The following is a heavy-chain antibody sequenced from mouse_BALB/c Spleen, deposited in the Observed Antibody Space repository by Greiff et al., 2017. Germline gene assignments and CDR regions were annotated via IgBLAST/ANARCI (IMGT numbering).Heavy chain of an antibody. CDR3: ARVNDYDAGAWFAY. V-gene: IGHV5-6-5*01. CDR1: GFTFSSYA. J-gene: IGHJ3*01. D-gene: IGHD2-4*01. Sequence: EVQRVESGGGLVKPGGSLKLSCAASGFTFSSYAMSWVRQTQEKRLEWVASISSGGSTYYPDSVKGRVTISRDNARNILYLQMSSLRSEDTAMYYCARVNDYDAGAWFAYWGQGTLVTVSA. CDR2: ISSGGST.